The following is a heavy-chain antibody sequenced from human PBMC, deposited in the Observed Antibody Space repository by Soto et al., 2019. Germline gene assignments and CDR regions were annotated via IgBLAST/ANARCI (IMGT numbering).Heavy chain of an antibody. CDR1: GFTFSSYA. Sequence: GGSLRLCCAASGFTFSSYAMSWVRQAPGKGLEWVSAISGSGGSTYYADSVKGRFTISRDNSKNTLYLQMNSLRAEDTAVYYCAKLSGGYDFWSGYYTGFNGMDVWGQGTTVTVSS. CDR3: AKLSGGYDFWSGYYTGFNGMDV. V-gene: IGHV3-23*01. CDR2: ISGSGGST. J-gene: IGHJ6*02. D-gene: IGHD3-3*01.